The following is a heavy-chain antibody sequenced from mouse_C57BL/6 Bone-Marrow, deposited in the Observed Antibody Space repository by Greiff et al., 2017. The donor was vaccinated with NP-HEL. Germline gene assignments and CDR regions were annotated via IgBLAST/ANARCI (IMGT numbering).Heavy chain of an antibody. V-gene: IGHV1-50*01. CDR3: VGDYDRDAY. D-gene: IGHD2-4*01. Sequence: QVQLQQPGAELVKPGASVKLSCKASGYTFTSYWMQWVKQRPGQGLEWIGEIDPSDSYTNYNQKFKGKATLTVDTSSSTAYMQLSSLTSEDSAVYYCVGDYDRDAYWGQGTLVTVSA. J-gene: IGHJ3*01. CDR2: IDPSDSYT. CDR1: GYTFTSYW.